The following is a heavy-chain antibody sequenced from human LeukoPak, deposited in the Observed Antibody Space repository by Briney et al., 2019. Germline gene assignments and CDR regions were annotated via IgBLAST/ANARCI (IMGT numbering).Heavy chain of an antibody. Sequence: ASVKVSCKASGYTFTSYGISWVRQAPGQGLEWMGWISAYNGNTNYAQKLQGRVTMTTDTSTSTAYMGLRSLKSDDTAVYYCAGGSPFIAAHPLYCWGQGTLVTVSS. CDR3: AGGSPFIAAHPLYC. D-gene: IGHD6-6*01. CDR1: GYTFTSYG. V-gene: IGHV1-18*01. J-gene: IGHJ4*02. CDR2: ISAYNGNT.